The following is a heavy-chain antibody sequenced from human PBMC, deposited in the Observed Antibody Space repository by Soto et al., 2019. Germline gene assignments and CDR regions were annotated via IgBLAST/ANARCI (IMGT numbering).Heavy chain of an antibody. CDR2: IPYDGSNQ. J-gene: IGHJ4*02. V-gene: IGHV3-30-3*01. Sequence: GGSLRLSCAASGFTFSSYAMYWVRQAPGKGLEWVAMIPYDGSNQYYADSVKGRFIISRDSTKNTLYLQMNSLRAEDTAVYYSARGEYSLGDMLSGYWGQGTLVTVSS. D-gene: IGHD4-17*01. CDR1: GFTFSSYA. CDR3: ARGEYSLGDMLSGY.